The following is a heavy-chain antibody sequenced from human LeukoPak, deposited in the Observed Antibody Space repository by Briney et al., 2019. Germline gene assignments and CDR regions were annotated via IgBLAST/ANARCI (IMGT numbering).Heavy chain of an antibody. CDR3: ARGSGSYYWFDY. D-gene: IGHD1-26*01. Sequence: GGSLRLSCAASEFTVSTNYMSWVRQAPGKGLEWVSVIYSGGSTYYADSVKGRFTISRDISKNTLYLQMNSLRAEDTAVYYCARGSGSYYWFDYWGQGTLVTVSS. V-gene: IGHV3-66*01. CDR2: IYSGGST. J-gene: IGHJ4*02. CDR1: EFTVSTNY.